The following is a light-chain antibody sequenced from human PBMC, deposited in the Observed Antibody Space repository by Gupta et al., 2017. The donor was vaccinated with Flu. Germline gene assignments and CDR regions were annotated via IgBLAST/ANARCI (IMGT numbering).Light chain of an antibody. V-gene: IGKV3-15*01. Sequence: EIVMTQSPATLSVSPGERATLSCRASQSVSSNLAWYQQKPGQAPRLLIYGASTRATGIPARFSGSEAGTEFTLTISSRQSEDFAVYYCQQYNNGPPMYTFGQGTKLEIK. CDR2: GAS. J-gene: IGKJ2*01. CDR3: QQYNNGPPMYT. CDR1: QSVSSN.